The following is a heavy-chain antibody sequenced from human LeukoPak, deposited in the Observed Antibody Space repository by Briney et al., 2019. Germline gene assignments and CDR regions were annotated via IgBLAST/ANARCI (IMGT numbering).Heavy chain of an antibody. V-gene: IGHV4-4*07. J-gene: IGHJ4*02. CDR3: ARDDGLF. Sequence: PSETLSLTCTVSGGSISSYYWSWIWQPAGKGLEWIGHIYTSGSTNYNPSLKSRVTMSLDTSKNQFSLKLTSVTAADTAVYYCARDDGLFWGQGTLVTVSS. CDR2: IYTSGST. CDR1: GGSISSYY. D-gene: IGHD2-21*01.